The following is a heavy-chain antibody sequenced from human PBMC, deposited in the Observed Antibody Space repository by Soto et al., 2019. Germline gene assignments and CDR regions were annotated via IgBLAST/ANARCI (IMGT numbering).Heavy chain of an antibody. CDR1: GDSISTVDYF. CDR2: IYKSATT. Sequence: SETLSLTCSVSGDSISTVDYFWAWIRQPPGQALEYIGYIYKSATTYYNPSFESRVAISLDTSKSQFSLNVTSVTAADTAVYFCARGRYYLTGRCFPNWFDSWGQGTLVTSPQ. D-gene: IGHD7-27*01. CDR3: ARGRYYLTGRCFPNWFDS. J-gene: IGHJ5*01. V-gene: IGHV4-30-4*01.